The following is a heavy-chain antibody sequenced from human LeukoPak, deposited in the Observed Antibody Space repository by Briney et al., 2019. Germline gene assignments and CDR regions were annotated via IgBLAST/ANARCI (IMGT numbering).Heavy chain of an antibody. CDR2: ISGSGGST. Sequence: GGSLRLSCAASGFTFSSYAMSWVRQAPGKGLEWVSAISGSGGSTYYADSVKGRFTISRDNSKNTLYLQMNSLRAEDTAAYYCAKEGPYYYDSSGYNWFDPWGQGTLVTVSS. J-gene: IGHJ5*02. D-gene: IGHD3-22*01. V-gene: IGHV3-23*01. CDR1: GFTFSSYA. CDR3: AKEGPYYYDSSGYNWFDP.